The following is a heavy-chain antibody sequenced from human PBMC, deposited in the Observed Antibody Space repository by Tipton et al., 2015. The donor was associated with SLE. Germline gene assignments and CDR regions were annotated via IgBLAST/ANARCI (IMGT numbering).Heavy chain of an antibody. CDR3: ARRSSGGGAFDI. J-gene: IGHJ3*02. Sequence: TLSLTCAVYGGSFSGYYWSWIRQPPGKGLEWIGEINHSGSTNYNPSLKSRVTISVDTSKDQFSLKLSPVTAADTAVYYCARRSSGGGAFDIWGQGTMVTVSS. CDR1: GGSFSGYY. CDR2: INHSGST. D-gene: IGHD6-25*01. V-gene: IGHV4-34*01.